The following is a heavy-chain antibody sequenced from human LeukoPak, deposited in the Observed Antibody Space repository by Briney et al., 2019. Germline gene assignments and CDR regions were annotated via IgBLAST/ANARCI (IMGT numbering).Heavy chain of an antibody. CDR2: ISGSGGST. CDR1: GFIFSSYA. D-gene: IGHD3-16*01. Sequence: PGGSLRLSCAASGFIFSSYAMSWVRQAPGKGLEWVSTISGSGGSTYYADSVKGRFTISRDNSKNTVYLQMDSLRAEDTAVYYCAKDRPCIIEEAHGDFNYWAKGTLFTFSS. CDR3: AKDRPCIIEEAHGDFNY. J-gene: IGHJ4*02. V-gene: IGHV3-23*01.